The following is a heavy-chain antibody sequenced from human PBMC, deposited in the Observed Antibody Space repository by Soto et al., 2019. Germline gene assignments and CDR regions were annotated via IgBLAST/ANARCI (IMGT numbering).Heavy chain of an antibody. J-gene: IGHJ6*01. V-gene: IGHV4-59*01. CDR1: GVSIDKYY. CDR3: ARGIQTPTLSPWDV. D-gene: IGHD1-1*01. CDR2: ILSSVGT. Sequence: SETLSLTCNVSGVSIDKYYWTWIRQSPERGLEWIGYILSSVGTNYHPSLKSRVTISADVSRSLVSLRMTSVSAADSATYYCARGIQTPTLSPWDVWGQGTRVTVSS.